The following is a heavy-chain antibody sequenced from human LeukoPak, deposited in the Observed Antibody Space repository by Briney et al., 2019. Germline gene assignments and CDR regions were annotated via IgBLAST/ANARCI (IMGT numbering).Heavy chain of an antibody. J-gene: IGHJ4*02. CDR3: ARGDSSSPCYIDY. D-gene: IGHD6-6*01. V-gene: IGHV4-59*01. CDR2: IYYSGST. CDR1: GGSISSYY. Sequence: PSETLSLTCTVSGGSISSYYWSWIRQPPGKGLEWIGYIYYSGSTNYNPSLKSRVTISVDTSKNQFSLKLRSVTAADTAVYYCARGDSSSPCYIDYWGQGILVTVSS.